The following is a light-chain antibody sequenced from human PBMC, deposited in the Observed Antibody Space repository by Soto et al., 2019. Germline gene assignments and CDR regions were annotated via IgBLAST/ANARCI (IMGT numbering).Light chain of an antibody. CDR1: QSISSL. V-gene: IGKV1-5*03. Sequence: DIQMTQSPSTLSASVGDRFTITCRASQSISSLLAWYQQKPGKAPKLLIYKASSLESGVPSRFSGSGSGTEFTLTISSLQPDDFATYYCQQYNSYTITFGQGRRLEIK. CDR2: KAS. J-gene: IGKJ5*01. CDR3: QQYNSYTIT.